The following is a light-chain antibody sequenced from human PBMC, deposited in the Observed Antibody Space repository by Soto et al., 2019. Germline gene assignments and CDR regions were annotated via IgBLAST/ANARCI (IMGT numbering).Light chain of an antibody. CDR2: WAY. J-gene: IGKJ4*01. CDR3: QQYYSTPLT. V-gene: IGKV4-1*01. CDR1: QSVLYSSNNKNY. Sequence: DIVMTQSPDSLAVSLGERATINCKSSQSVLYSSNNKNYLAWYQQKPGQPPKLLIYWAYTRESGVPDRLSGSGSGTDFPLTISSLQAEDVAVYYCQQYYSTPLTFGGGTKVEIK.